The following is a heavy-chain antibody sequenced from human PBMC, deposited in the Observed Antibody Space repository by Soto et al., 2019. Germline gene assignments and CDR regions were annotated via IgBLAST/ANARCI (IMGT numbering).Heavy chain of an antibody. Sequence: PSETLPFPCAVYGGAFSCYYWGWVRQPPGKALEWIGGINYSGSTNYNPSLKSRVTISVDTSKNQFSLKLSSVTAADTAVYYCAREVVRGRYNCFDPWGQGTLVTVAS. V-gene: IGHV4-34*01. CDR2: INYSGST. J-gene: IGHJ5*02. CDR3: AREVVRGRYNCFDP. CDR1: GGAFSCYY. D-gene: IGHD3-10*01.